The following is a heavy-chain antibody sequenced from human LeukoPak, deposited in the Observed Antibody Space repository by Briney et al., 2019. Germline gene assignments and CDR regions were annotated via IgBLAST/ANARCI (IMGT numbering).Heavy chain of an antibody. V-gene: IGHV3-74*01. CDR2: INSDGTIS. CDR1: GFTFSSYW. CDR3: ARDPPSGASLDY. J-gene: IGHJ4*02. D-gene: IGHD3-10*01. Sequence: PGGSLRLSCAASGFTFSSYWMHWVRQAPGKGLVWVSRINSDGTISNYADSVKGRFTISRDNAKNTLYLQMNSLRAEDTAVYYCARDPPSGASLDYWGQGTLVTVSS.